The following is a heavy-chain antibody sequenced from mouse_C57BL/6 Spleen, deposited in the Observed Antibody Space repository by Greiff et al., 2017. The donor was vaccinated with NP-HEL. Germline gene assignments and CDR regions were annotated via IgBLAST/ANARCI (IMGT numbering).Heavy chain of an antibody. Sequence: QVQLQQPGTELVKPGASVKLSCKASGYTFTSYWMHWVKQRPGQGLEWIGNINPSNGGTNYNEKFKSKATLTVDKSSSTAYMKLSSLTSEDSAVYYCAREGLSMMRDYYAMDYWGQGTSVTVSS. CDR3: AREGLSMMRDYYAMDY. CDR2: INPSNGGT. J-gene: IGHJ4*01. CDR1: GYTFTSYW. V-gene: IGHV1-53*01. D-gene: IGHD2-3*01.